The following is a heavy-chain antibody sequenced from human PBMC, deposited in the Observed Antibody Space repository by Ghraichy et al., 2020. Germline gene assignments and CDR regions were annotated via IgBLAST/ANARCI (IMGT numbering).Heavy chain of an antibody. D-gene: IGHD2-21*02. Sequence: LTCVGSGFTFSSHWMSWVRQVPGKGLEWVANIKRDGSQKYYVGSLKGRFTISRDNAKNSLYLQMSSLRAGDTAVYYCARDSGDWTLDYWGQGTLVTVSS. CDR2: IKRDGSQK. CDR3: ARDSGDWTLDY. CDR1: GFTFSSHW. J-gene: IGHJ4*02. V-gene: IGHV3-7*03.